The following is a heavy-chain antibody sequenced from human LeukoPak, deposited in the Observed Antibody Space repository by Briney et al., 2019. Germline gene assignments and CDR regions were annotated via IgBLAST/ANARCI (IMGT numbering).Heavy chain of an antibody. CDR1: GFTFSSYS. Sequence: GGSLRLSCAASGFTFSSYSMNWVRQAPGKGLEWVSSISSSSSYIYYADSVKGRFTISRDNAKNSLYLQMNSLRAEDTAVYYCARGIYDSSVEASEYYFDYWGQGTLVTVSS. V-gene: IGHV3-21*01. CDR2: ISSSSSYI. D-gene: IGHD3-22*01. J-gene: IGHJ4*02. CDR3: ARGIYDSSVEASEYYFDY.